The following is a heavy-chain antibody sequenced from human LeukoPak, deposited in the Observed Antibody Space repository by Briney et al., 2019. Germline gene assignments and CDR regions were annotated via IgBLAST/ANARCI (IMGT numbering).Heavy chain of an antibody. CDR2: IYYSGST. V-gene: IGHV4-59*01. CDR3: ARGGYSSGWSEYFQH. Sequence: SETLSLTCTVSGGSISSYYWSWIRQPPGKGLEWIGYIYYSGSTNYNPSLKSRVTISVDTSKNQFSLKLSSVTAADTAVYYCARGGYSSGWSEYFQHWGQGTLVTVSS. CDR1: GGSISSYY. D-gene: IGHD6-19*01. J-gene: IGHJ1*01.